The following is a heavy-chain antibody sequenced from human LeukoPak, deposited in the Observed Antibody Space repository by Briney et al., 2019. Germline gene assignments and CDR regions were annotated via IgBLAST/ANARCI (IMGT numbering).Heavy chain of an antibody. J-gene: IGHJ3*02. CDR3: AKVWVLLYDI. D-gene: IGHD3-22*01. Sequence: GGSLRLSCAAAGFTFSSYAMSSVRQDPGKGLEWVSAISGSGGSTYYADSVKGRFTISRDNSKNTLYLQMNSLRAEDTAVYYCAKVWVLLYDIWGQGTMVTVSS. V-gene: IGHV3-23*01. CDR2: ISGSGGST. CDR1: GFTFSSYA.